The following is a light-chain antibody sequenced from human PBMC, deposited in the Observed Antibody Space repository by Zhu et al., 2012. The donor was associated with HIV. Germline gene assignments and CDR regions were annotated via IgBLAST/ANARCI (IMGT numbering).Light chain of an antibody. CDR2: DAS. Sequence: DVQLTQSPSFLPASVGDRVTITCRASESISRYLAWYQQKPGKAPKLLIYDASTLQSGVPSTFSGSGSGTEFTLTISNLQPEDFAVYYCQQLNTYPLFTFGPGTKVDIK. CDR1: ESISRY. V-gene: IGKV1-9*01. J-gene: IGKJ3*01. CDR3: QQLNTYPLFT.